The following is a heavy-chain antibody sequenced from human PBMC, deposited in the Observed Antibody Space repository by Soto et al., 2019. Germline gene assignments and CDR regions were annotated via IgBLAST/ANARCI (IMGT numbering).Heavy chain of an antibody. CDR2: TDDSGVST. D-gene: IGHD3-3*02. CDR3: AKEGRVILAEIYYYGGMDV. CDR1: GFPFSTYA. Sequence: PGGSLRLSCVASGFPFSTYAMSWVRQAPWQGLEWGSTTDDSGVSTFDADSVMGRFTISRDNSKNTLYLQMNSLRAEDTAVYWCAKEGRVILAEIYYYGGMDVWGQATTVTVSS. J-gene: IGHJ6*02. V-gene: IGHV3-23*01.